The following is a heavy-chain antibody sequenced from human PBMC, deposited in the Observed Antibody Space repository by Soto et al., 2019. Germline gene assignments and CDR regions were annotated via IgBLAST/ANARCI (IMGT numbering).Heavy chain of an antibody. Sequence: LSLTCTVSGDSISRGGYSWAWIRQPPGKAPEWIGNIYDSGSTSYNPSLKSRVTMSVDRSTNQFSLKLTSVTAADTAVYFCARGSSSYYDYGMDVWGQGTTVTVSS. D-gene: IGHD6-19*01. V-gene: IGHV4-30-2*01. J-gene: IGHJ6*02. CDR3: ARGSSSYYDYGMDV. CDR2: IYDSGST. CDR1: GDSISRGGYS.